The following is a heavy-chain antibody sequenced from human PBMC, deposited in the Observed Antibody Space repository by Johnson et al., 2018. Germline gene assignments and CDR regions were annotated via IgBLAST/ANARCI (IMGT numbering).Heavy chain of an antibody. CDR2: IWSDGGKK. CDR1: GFTFSSHG. CDR3: ARDRGDCSGGSCWGYCQH. V-gene: IGHV3-33*01. D-gene: IGHD2-15*01. J-gene: IGHJ1*01. Sequence: QVQLVQSGGGVVQPGRSLRLSCAASGFTFSSHGMHWVRQAPGKGLEWVAVIWSDGGKKYYADSVKGRFTVSRDNSKNTLYLQMNSLRAEDTAIYYCARDRGDCSGGSCWGYCQHWGQGTLVTVSS.